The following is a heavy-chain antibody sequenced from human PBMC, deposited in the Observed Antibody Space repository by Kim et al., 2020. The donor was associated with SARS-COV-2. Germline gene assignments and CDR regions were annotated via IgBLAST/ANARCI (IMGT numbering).Heavy chain of an antibody. Sequence: SGPTLVNPTQTLTLTCTFSGFSLSTSGVGVGWIRQPPGKALEWLALIYWDDDKRYSPSLKSRLTITKDTSKNQVVLTMTNMDPVDTATYYCAHRPDVEMATIYSWFVPWGQGTLVTVSS. CDR3: AHRPDVEMATIYSWFVP. CDR1: GFSLSTSGVG. D-gene: IGHD5-12*01. J-gene: IGHJ5*02. CDR2: IYWDDDK. V-gene: IGHV2-5*02.